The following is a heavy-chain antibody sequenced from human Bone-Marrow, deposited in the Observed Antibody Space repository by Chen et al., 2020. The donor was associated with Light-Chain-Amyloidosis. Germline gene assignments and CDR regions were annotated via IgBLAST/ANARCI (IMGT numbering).Heavy chain of an antibody. J-gene: IGHJ6*03. D-gene: IGHD3-3*01. Sequence: QVQLQQWGAGLLKPSETLSLTCAVYGGSFRGYYWSWIRQPPGKGLEWIGEINHSGSTNYNPSLKRRVTISVDTSKNQFSLKLSSVTAADTAVYYCARGTHYDFWSGYYYYYMDVWGKGTTVTVSS. CDR2: INHSGST. V-gene: IGHV4-34*01. CDR3: ARGTHYDFWSGYYYYYMDV. CDR1: GGSFRGYY.